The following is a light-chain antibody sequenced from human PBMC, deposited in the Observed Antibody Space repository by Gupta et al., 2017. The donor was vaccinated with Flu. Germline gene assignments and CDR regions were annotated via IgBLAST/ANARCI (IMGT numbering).Light chain of an antibody. Sequence: ITISCTGTSSDVGGYNYVSWYQQHPGKAPKLMIYDVSNRPSGVSNRFSGSKSGNTAALTISGLQAEDEADYYCSSYTSSSTLYVFGTGTKVTVL. CDR3: SSYTSSSTLYV. V-gene: IGLV2-14*04. J-gene: IGLJ1*01. CDR2: DVS. CDR1: SSDVGGYNY.